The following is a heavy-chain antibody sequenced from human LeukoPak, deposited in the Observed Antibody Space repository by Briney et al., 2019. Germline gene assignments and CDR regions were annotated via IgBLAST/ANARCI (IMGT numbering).Heavy chain of an antibody. V-gene: IGHV4-59*08. CDR2: IYYSGSN. CDR1: GVTISNYY. CDR3: GIYSWDSVVVSAAPLYC. J-gene: IGHJ4*02. D-gene: IGHD2-2*01. Sequence: SETLSLTCTVSGVTISNYYWSWIRQPPGKGLEWIGYIYYSGSNNYNPSLKSRATISVNTTNNHFFLMLSSVTDAATAVYYCGIYSWDSVVVSAAPLYCWGGRTLVTVAS.